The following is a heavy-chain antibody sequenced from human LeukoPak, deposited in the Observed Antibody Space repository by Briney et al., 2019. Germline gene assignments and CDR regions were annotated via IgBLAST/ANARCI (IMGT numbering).Heavy chain of an antibody. CDR3: ARHRFSYTFGWFDP. CDR2: IYYSGST. D-gene: IGHD3-10*01. Sequence: PSETLSLTCTVSGGSISSYYWSWIRQPPGKGLEWIGYIYYSGSTNYNPSLKSRVTISVDTSKNQFSLKLSSVTAADTAVYYRARHRFSYTFGWFDPWGQGTLVTVSS. J-gene: IGHJ5*02. V-gene: IGHV4-59*08. CDR1: GGSISSYY.